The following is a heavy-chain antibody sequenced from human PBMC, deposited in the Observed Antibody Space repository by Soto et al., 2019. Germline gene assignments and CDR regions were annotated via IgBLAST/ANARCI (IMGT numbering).Heavy chain of an antibody. D-gene: IGHD3-16*01. CDR3: ARDSVLITRGRRHFDY. J-gene: IGHJ4*02. CDR2: IYYSGST. CDR1: GGSISSGGYY. Sequence: TLSLTCTVSGGSISSGGYYWSWIRQHPGKGLEWIGYIYYSGSTYYNPSLKSRVTISVDTSKNQFSLKLSSVTAADTAVYYCARDSVLITRGRRHFDYWGQGTLVTVSS. V-gene: IGHV4-31*03.